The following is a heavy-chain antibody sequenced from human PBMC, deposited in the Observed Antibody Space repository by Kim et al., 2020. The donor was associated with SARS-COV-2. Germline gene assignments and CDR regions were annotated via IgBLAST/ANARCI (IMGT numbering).Heavy chain of an antibody. CDR1: GFTFSSYG. CDR2: IWYDGSNK. V-gene: IGHV3-33*01. J-gene: IGHJ6*02. CDR3: AIEIADYGDYVVETPSFRLSYYYYGMDV. Sequence: GGSLKLSCAASGFTFSSYGMHWVRQAPGKGLEWVAVIWYDGSNKYYADSVKGRFTISRDTSKNTLYLQMNSLRAEDTAVYYCAIEIADYGDYVVETPSFRLSYYYYGMDVWGQGSTVAVSS. D-gene: IGHD4-17*01.